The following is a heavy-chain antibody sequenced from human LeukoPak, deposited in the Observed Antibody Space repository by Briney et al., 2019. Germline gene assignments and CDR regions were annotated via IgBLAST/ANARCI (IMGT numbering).Heavy chain of an antibody. CDR2: INTDGSST. CDR3: ATYSTLNARDFQH. J-gene: IGHJ1*01. V-gene: IGHV3-74*01. Sequence: GGSLRLSCAASGFTFSSYWMHWVRQAPGKGLVWVSRINTDGSSTSYADSVKGRFTISRDNAKNTLYLQMNSLRAEDTAVYYCATYSTLNARDFQHWGQGTLVIVSS. CDR1: GFTFSSYW. D-gene: IGHD2/OR15-2a*01.